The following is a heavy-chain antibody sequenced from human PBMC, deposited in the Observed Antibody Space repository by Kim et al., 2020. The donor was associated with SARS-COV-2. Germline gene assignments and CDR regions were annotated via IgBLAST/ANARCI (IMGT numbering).Heavy chain of an antibody. J-gene: IGHJ5*02. V-gene: IGHV3-30*18. D-gene: IGHD2-15*01. CDR2: ISYDGSNK. CDR3: AKGVAATVFDWFDP. Sequence: GGSLRLSCAASGFTFSSYGMHWVRQAPGKGLEWVAVISYDGSNKYYADSVKGRFTISRDDSKNTLYLQMNSLRAEDTAVYYCAKGVAATVFDWFDPWGQGTLVTVCS. CDR1: GFTFSSYG.